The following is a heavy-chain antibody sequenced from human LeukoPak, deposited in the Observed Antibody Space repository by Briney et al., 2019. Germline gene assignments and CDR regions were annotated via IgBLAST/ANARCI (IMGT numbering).Heavy chain of an antibody. CDR1: GFTFSSYS. CDR2: ISSSSSYI. Sequence: GGSLRLSCAASGFTFSSYSMNWVRQAPGKGLEWVSSISSSSSYIYYADSVKGRFTISRDNAKNSLYLQMNSLRAEDTAVYYCARSSAGSYNWFDPWGQATMATDSS. CDR3: ARSSAGSYNWFDP. V-gene: IGHV3-21*01. D-gene: IGHD3-10*01. J-gene: IGHJ5*02.